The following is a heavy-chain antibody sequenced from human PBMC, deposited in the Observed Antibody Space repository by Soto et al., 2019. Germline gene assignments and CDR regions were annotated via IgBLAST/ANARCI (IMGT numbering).Heavy chain of an antibody. CDR1: GDSISSYY. Sequence: QVQLQESGPGLVKPSETLSLTCAVSGDSISSYYCMWIRQPPGKGLESIGYLYYGRSANYNPSLNSRVTLSVDTSTNQCSLKLSSMTAADTAVYYCALRSMAVVPEYWCQGTLVTVSS. CDR2: LYYGRSA. J-gene: IGHJ4*02. CDR3: ALRSMAVVPEY. V-gene: IGHV4-59*01. D-gene: IGHD3-22*01.